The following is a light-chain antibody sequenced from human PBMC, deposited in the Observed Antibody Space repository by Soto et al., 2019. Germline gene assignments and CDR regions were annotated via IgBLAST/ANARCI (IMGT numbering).Light chain of an antibody. CDR1: QSVGSY. V-gene: IGKV3-11*01. Sequence: EIVLTQSPATLSLSLGETATLSCRASQSVGSYLAWYQQKPGQAPRLLIYDASTRATGIPARFSGSGSGTDFTLTISSLEPEDFAVYYCQQRTNSPPVTFGGGTKVEIE. CDR2: DAS. CDR3: QQRTNSPPVT. J-gene: IGKJ4*01.